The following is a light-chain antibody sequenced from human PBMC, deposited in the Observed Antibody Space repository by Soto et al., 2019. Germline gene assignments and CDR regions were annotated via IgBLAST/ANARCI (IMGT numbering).Light chain of an antibody. CDR2: GAS. CDR3: QQYNNWPPLT. CDR1: QSVSSN. J-gene: IGKJ4*01. Sequence: EIVMTQSPATLSVSPGERATISCRASQSVSSNLAWYQQKPGQAPRLLIYGASTRATGIPARFSGSGSGTEFTLTISILQSEDFAVYYCQQYNNWPPLTFGGGTKGEIK. V-gene: IGKV3-15*01.